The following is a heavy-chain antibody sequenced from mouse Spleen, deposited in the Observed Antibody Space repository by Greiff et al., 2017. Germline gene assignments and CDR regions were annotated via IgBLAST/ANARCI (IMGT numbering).Heavy chain of an antibody. J-gene: IGHJ1*01. D-gene: IGHD1-1*01. V-gene: IGHV14-2*01. CDR2: IDPEDGET. CDR1: GFNIKDYY. Sequence: EVKLVESGAELVKPGASVKLSCTASGFNIKDYYMHWVKQRTEQGLEWIGRIDPEDGETKYAPKFQGKATITADTSSNTAYLQLSSLTSEDTAVYYCARDYYGSSYLRYFEVWGAGTTVTVSS. CDR3: ARDYYGSSYLRYFEV.